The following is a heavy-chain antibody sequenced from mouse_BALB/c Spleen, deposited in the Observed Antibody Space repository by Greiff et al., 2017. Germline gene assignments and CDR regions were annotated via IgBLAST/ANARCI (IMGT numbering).Heavy chain of an antibody. CDR3: ARVGDGDWYFDV. D-gene: IGHD1-2*01. V-gene: IGHV14-3*02. Sequence: VQLQQSGAELVKPGASVKLSCTASGFNIKDTYMHWVKQRPEQGLEWIGRIDPANGNTKYDPKFQGKATITADTSSNTAYLQLSSLTSEDTAVYYCARVGDGDWYFDVWGAGTTVTVSA. J-gene: IGHJ1*01. CDR1: GFNIKDTY. CDR2: IDPANGNT.